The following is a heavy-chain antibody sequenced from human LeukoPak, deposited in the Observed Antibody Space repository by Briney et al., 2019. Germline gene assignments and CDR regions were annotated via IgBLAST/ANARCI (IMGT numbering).Heavy chain of an antibody. Sequence: SETLSLTCTVSGGSISSFYWSWIRQPPGKGLEWIGYIYYSGSTNYNPSLKSRVTISVDTSKNQFSLKLSSVTAADTAVYYCARAQDGGGGDNYYYYYMDVWGKGTTVTVSS. D-gene: IGHD3-16*01. J-gene: IGHJ6*03. CDR3: ARAQDGGGGDNYYYYYMDV. CDR1: GGSISSFY. V-gene: IGHV4-59*01. CDR2: IYYSGST.